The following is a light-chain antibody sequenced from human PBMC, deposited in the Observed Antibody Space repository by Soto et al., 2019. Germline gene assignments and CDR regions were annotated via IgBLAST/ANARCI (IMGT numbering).Light chain of an antibody. V-gene: IGKV1-27*01. CDR3: QKYNSAPLT. CDR2: AAS. J-gene: IGKJ4*01. Sequence: DIQITQSPSSLSASVGDRVTMNRRASQGTSNYLAWYQQKPGKVPKRLIYAASTLQSGVPARFSGSGTGTDFTLTISSLQPEDVATYYCQKYNSAPLTFGGGTKVDIK. CDR1: QGTSNY.